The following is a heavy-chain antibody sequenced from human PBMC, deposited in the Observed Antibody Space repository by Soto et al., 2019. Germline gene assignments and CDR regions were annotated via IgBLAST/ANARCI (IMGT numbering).Heavy chain of an antibody. V-gene: IGHV4-34*01. CDR3: ARDAYYYYGMDV. Sequence: KPSETLSLTCAVYGGSFSGYYWSWIRQPPGKGLEWIGEINHSGSTNYNPSLKSRVTISVDTSKNQFSLKLSSVTAADTAVYYCARDAYYYYGMDVWGQGTTVTVS. D-gene: IGHD3-16*01. CDR1: GGSFSGYY. CDR2: INHSGST. J-gene: IGHJ6*02.